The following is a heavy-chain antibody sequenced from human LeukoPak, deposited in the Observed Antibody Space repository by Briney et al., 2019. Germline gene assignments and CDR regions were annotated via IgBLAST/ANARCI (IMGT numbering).Heavy chain of an antibody. J-gene: IGHJ5*02. V-gene: IGHV4-59*01. D-gene: IGHD3-10*01. Sequence: SETLSLNCTVSGGSISSYYWSWIRQPPGKGLEWIGYIYYSGSTNYNPSLKSRVTISVDTSKNQFSLKLSSVTAADTAVYYCARKGSYTNWFDPWGQGTLVTVSS. CDR3: ARKGSYTNWFDP. CDR2: IYYSGST. CDR1: GGSISSYY.